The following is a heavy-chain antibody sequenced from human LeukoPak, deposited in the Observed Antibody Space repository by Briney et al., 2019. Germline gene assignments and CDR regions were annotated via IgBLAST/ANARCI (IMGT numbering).Heavy chain of an antibody. J-gene: IGHJ4*02. V-gene: IGHV3-15*07. Sequence: GGSLRLSCAASGFTFSNAWMNWVHQAPGKGLEWVGRIKSKTGGGTIDYAAPVKGRFTISRDDSKDTLYLQMNSLKSEDTAVYHCTTAAFVGATAYWGQGALVIVSS. CDR1: GFTFSNAW. CDR3: TTAAFVGATAY. D-gene: IGHD1-26*01. CDR2: IKSKTGGGTI.